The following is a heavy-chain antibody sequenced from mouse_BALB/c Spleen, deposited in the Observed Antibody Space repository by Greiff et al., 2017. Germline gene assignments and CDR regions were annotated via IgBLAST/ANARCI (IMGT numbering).Heavy chain of an antibody. CDR2: ISNGGGST. J-gene: IGHJ4*01. D-gene: IGHD2-14*01. Sequence: DVKLVESGGGLVQPGGSLKLSCAASGFTFSSYTMSWVRQTPEKRLEWVAYISNGGGSTYYPDTVKGRFTISRDNAKNTLYLQMSSLKSEDTAMYYCARQGGNMYDSYAMDYWGQGTSVTVSS. CDR3: ARQGGNMYDSYAMDY. CDR1: GFTFSSYT. V-gene: IGHV5-12-2*01.